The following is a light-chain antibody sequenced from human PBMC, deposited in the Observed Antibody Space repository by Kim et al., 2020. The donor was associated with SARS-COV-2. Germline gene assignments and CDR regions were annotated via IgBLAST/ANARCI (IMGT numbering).Light chain of an antibody. CDR3: QVWDRSTVI. V-gene: IGLV3-1*01. Sequence: SYELTQPPSVSVSPGQTASITCSGDKLGDKFVCWYQQRPGQSPVLVIYHNTQRPSGIPERFSGSNSGNTATLTISGTQAMDEADYYCQVWDRSTVIFGGGTQLTVL. J-gene: IGLJ2*01. CDR2: HNT. CDR1: KLGDKF.